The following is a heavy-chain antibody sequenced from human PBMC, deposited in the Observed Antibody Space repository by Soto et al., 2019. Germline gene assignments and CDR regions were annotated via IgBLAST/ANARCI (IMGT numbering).Heavy chain of an antibody. Sequence: PSDTLSLTCTVSGGSISSSSYYWGWIRQPPGKGLEWIGSIYYSGSTYYNPSLKSRVTISLDTSKNQFSLKLSSVTAADTAVYYCARLRWDSVVVPAATRGEDWGKGTLVT. CDR3: ARLRWDSVVVPAATRGED. CDR2: IYYSGST. D-gene: IGHD2-2*01. V-gene: IGHV4-39*01. CDR1: GGSISSSSYY. J-gene: IGHJ4*02.